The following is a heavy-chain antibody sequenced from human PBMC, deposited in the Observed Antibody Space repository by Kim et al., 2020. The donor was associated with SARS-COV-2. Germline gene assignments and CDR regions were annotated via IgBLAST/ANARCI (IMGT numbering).Heavy chain of an antibody. CDR2: IFNSGRT. J-gene: IGHJ4*02. CDR1: GGSISSYY. D-gene: IGHD1-26*01. Sequence: SETLSLTCTVSGGSISSYYWSWVRQPPGKGLEWIGYIFNSGRTNYNPSLKSRVTISVDTSKNQFSLKLSSVTAADTAMYYCARASSYYVIDYWSQGTLVTVSS. CDR3: ARASSYYVIDY. V-gene: IGHV4-59*13.